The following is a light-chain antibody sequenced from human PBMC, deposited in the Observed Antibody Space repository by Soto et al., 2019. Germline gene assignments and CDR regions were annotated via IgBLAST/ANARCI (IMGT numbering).Light chain of an antibody. CDR2: EVS. CDR1: SSDVGGYND. V-gene: IGLV2-8*01. CDR3: SSYAGSNNVV. Sequence: QSALTQPPSASGSPGQSVTISCTGTSSDVGGYNDVSWYQQHPGKAPKLMIYEVSKRPSGVPDRSSGSKSGNTASLTVSGLHAEDEADYYCSSYAGSNNVVFGGGTKLTVL. J-gene: IGLJ2*01.